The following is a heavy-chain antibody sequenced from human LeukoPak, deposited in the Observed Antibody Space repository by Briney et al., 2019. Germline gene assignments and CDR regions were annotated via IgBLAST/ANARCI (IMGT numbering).Heavy chain of an antibody. CDR1: GGSFSGYY. D-gene: IGHD5-12*01. Sequence: TSETLSLTCAVYGGSFSGYYWSWIRQPPGKGLEWIGEINHSGSTNYNPSLKSRVTISVDTSKNQFSLKLSSVTAADTAVYYCARGRGYDWWNYYYYYMDVWGKGTTVTVSS. CDR2: INHSGST. CDR3: ARGRGYDWWNYYYYYMDV. V-gene: IGHV4-34*01. J-gene: IGHJ6*03.